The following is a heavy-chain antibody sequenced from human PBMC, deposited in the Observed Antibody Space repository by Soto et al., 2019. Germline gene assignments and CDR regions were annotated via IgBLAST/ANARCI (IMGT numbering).Heavy chain of an antibody. V-gene: IGHV1-18*01. CDR3: ARDLRSYYYDSSGYKEYFQH. D-gene: IGHD3-22*01. CDR2: ISAYNGNT. J-gene: IGHJ1*01. CDR1: GYTFTSYG. Sequence: GASVKVSCKASGYTFTSYGISWVRQAPGQGLEWMGWISAYNGNTNYAQKLQGRVTMTTDTSTSTAYMELRSLRSDDTAVYYCARDLRSYYYDSSGYKEYFQHWGQGTLVTVSS.